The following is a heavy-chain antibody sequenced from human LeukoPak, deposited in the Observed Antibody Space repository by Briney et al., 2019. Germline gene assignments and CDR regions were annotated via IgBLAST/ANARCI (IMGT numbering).Heavy chain of an antibody. CDR1: GFTFGDYA. J-gene: IGHJ4*02. D-gene: IGHD5-18*01. CDR2: IRSKAYGGTT. V-gene: IGHV3-49*04. Sequence: GGSLRLSCTASGFTFGDYAMSWVRQAPGKGLEWVGFIRSKAYGGTTEYAASVKGRFTISRDDSKSIAYPQMNSLKTEDTAVYYCTRTRGGYGAYYFDYWGQGTLVTVSS. CDR3: TRTRGGYGAYYFDY.